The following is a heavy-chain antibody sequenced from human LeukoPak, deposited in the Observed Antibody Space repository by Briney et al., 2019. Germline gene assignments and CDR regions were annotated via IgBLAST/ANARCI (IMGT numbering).Heavy chain of an antibody. CDR2: INPSGGST. CDR1: GYTFTSYY. Sequence: ASVKVSCKASGYTFTSYYMHWVRQAPGQGLEWMGIINPSGGSTSYAQKFQGRVTMTRDMSTSTVYMELSSLRSEDTAVYYCARDGRDNDCSSTSCLQSYYYMDVWGKGTTVTVSS. CDR3: ARDGRDNDCSSTSCLQSYYYMDV. D-gene: IGHD2-2*01. V-gene: IGHV1-46*01. J-gene: IGHJ6*03.